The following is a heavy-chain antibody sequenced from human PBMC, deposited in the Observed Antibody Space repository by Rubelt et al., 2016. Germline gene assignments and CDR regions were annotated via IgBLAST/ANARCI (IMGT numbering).Heavy chain of an antibody. Sequence: QLQLQESGPGLVKPSETLSLTCTVSGGSISSSSYYWGWIRQPPGKGLEWIGSIYYSGSTYYNPSLQSRVTISVDTSKNQFSLKLSSVTAADTAVYYCARDYSSIQYYYYGMDVWGQGTTVTVSS. CDR1: GGSISSSSYY. CDR3: ARDYSSIQYYYYGMDV. J-gene: IGHJ6*02. V-gene: IGHV4-39*02. CDR2: IYYSGST. D-gene: IGHD6-13*01.